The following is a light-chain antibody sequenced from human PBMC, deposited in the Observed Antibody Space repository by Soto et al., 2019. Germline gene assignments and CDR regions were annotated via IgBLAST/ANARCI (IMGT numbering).Light chain of an antibody. CDR3: QQYGSSPYT. J-gene: IGKJ2*01. CDR2: GAS. Sequence: EIVLTQSPGTLSLSPGERATLSCRASQTISLNYLAWYQQKGGQAPRLLISGASTRATGVPDRFSGSGSGTDFTLTISRLEPEDFAVYYCQQYGSSPYTFGQGTKLEIK. V-gene: IGKV3-20*01. CDR1: QTISLNY.